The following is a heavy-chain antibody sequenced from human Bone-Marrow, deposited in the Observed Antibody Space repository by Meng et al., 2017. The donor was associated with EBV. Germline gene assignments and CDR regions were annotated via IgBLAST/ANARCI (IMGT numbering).Heavy chain of an antibody. CDR3: ASLPDYGGNSGDY. Sequence: QVRSQETGQGMLKPSGTLSLTCAVSGGSISSSNWWSWVRQPPGKGLEWIGEIYHSGSTNYNPSLKSRVTISVDKSKNQFSLKLSSVTAADTAVYYCASLPDYGGNSGDYWGQGTLVTVSS. D-gene: IGHD4-23*01. V-gene: IGHV4-4*02. CDR2: IYHSGST. J-gene: IGHJ4*02. CDR1: GGSISSSNW.